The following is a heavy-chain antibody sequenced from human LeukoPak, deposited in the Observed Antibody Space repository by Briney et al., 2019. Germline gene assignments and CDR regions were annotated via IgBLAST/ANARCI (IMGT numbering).Heavy chain of an antibody. D-gene: IGHD5-12*01. Sequence: SETLSLTCIVSGGSMSGYYWSWIRQPPGKGLEWIGYTFSSGATIYNPSLKSRVTISVDTSGSQFSLNLSSVTAADTAVYFCARRSRSGYFLDSWGQGTLVTVSS. CDR3: ARRSRSGYFLDS. CDR1: GGSMSGYY. J-gene: IGHJ4*02. V-gene: IGHV4-4*09. CDR2: TFSSGAT.